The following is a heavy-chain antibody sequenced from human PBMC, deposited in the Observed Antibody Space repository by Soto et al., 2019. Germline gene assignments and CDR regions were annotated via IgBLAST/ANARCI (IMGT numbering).Heavy chain of an antibody. J-gene: IGHJ3*02. V-gene: IGHV3-64*01. D-gene: IGHD4-17*01. CDR1: GFTFSSYA. Sequence: GGSLRLSCAASGFTFSSYAMHWVRQAPGKGLEYVSGITTNGGSTYYANSVKGRFTVSRDNSKNTLYLQMGSLRTGDMAVYYCARLTMYGDGTDAFDIWGQGTKVTVSS. CDR3: ARLTMYGDGTDAFDI. CDR2: ITTNGGST.